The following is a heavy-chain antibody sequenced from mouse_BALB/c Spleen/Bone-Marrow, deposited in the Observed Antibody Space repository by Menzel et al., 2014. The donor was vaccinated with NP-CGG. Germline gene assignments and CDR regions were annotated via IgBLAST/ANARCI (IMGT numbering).Heavy chain of an antibody. J-gene: IGHJ2*01. CDR2: INPSTGYT. D-gene: IGHD4-1*01. CDR3: ASNWDVD. V-gene: IGHV1-7*01. CDR1: GYTFTSYW. Sequence: QVQLQQSGAELAKPGASVKMSCKASGYTFTSYWMHWVKQRPGQGLEWIGYINPSTGYTEYNQKFKDKAILTADKSSSTAYMQLSSLTSEDSAVYYCASNWDVDWGQGTTLTVSS.